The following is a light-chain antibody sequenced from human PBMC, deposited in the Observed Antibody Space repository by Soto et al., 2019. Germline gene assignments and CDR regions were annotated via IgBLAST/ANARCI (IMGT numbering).Light chain of an antibody. Sequence: FQRTQSASSLAGSVEDTFTITFLASQGIRNDLGLYQHKPEKAPKSLIYAASSLQSGVPSRFSGSGSGTEFTLTISGLQPEDFATYYCLQHYNYPPWTFGQGTKVDIK. V-gene: IGKV1-17*01. CDR3: LQHYNYPPWT. J-gene: IGKJ1*01. CDR2: AAS. CDR1: QGIRND.